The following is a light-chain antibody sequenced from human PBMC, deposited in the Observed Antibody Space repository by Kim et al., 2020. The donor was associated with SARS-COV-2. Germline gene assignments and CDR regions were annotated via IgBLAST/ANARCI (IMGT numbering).Light chain of an antibody. J-gene: IGLJ1*01. CDR2: DVS. CDR1: SRDVGGYNY. CDR3: TSYTSSTTYV. Sequence: GQSITISCSGTSRDVGGYNYVSWYQHHPGKAPKLMIFDVSKRPSGVSNRFSGSKSGNTASLTISGLQAEDEADYYCTSYTSSTTYVFGTGTQLTVL. V-gene: IGLV2-14*03.